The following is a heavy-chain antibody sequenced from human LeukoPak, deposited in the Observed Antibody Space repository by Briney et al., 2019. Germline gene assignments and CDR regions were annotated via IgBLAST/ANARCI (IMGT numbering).Heavy chain of an antibody. CDR3: ARGSGCYYKRSKYFFDY. J-gene: IGHJ4*02. Sequence: SHPLSLTCAISGDSVYSTSAAWNWIRQSPSRGLERLGRTYYMSKYYNDYAVSVKSRITIKADTSKNLFSLQVNSVTPEDTAIFYCARGSGCYYKRSKYFFDYSGQGILVIVSS. CDR1: GDSVYSTSAA. CDR2: TYYMSKYYN. D-gene: IGHD3-10*01. V-gene: IGHV6-1*01.